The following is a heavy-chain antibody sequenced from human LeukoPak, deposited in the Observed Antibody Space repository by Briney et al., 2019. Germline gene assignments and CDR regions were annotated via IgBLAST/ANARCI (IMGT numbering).Heavy chain of an antibody. V-gene: IGHV1-18*01. J-gene: IGHJ4*02. Sequence: ASVKVSCKASGYTFTGYGISWVRQAPGQGLEWMGWISAYNGNTNYAQKFQGRVTMTEDTSTDTAYMELSSLRSEDTAVYYCATPLRFLEWLPTDYWGQGTLVTVSS. CDR1: GYTFTGYG. CDR2: ISAYNGNT. CDR3: ATPLRFLEWLPTDY. D-gene: IGHD3-3*01.